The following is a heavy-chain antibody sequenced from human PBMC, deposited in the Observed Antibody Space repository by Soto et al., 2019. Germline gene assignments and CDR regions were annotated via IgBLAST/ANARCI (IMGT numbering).Heavy chain of an antibody. J-gene: IGHJ6*02. Sequence: TSETLSLTCTVSGGSFSSGDYYWSWVRQPPGKGLEWIGYIYYTGSTFNNPSLKSRVSISIDTSKTQFTLKLSSVTAADTAVYYCARIHFGDERSYYYYGMEVWGPGTTVTVSS. V-gene: IGHV4-30-4*01. CDR3: ARIHFGDERSYYYYGMEV. CDR1: GGSFSSGDYY. D-gene: IGHD4-17*01. CDR2: IYYTGST.